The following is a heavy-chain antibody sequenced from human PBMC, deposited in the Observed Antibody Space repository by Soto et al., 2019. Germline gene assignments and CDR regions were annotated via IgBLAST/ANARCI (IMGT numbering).Heavy chain of an antibody. CDR3: ARELRRLRYFDY. Sequence: ASVKVSCKASGYTFTNYGISWVRQAPGQGLEWLGWISGYNENAYYAQKFQGRLTLTTDTSTSTVYMELRSLRSDDTAVYYCARELRRLRYFDYWGQGTLVTVSS. J-gene: IGHJ4*02. CDR1: GYTFTNYG. CDR2: ISGYNENA. V-gene: IGHV1-18*01. D-gene: IGHD4-17*01.